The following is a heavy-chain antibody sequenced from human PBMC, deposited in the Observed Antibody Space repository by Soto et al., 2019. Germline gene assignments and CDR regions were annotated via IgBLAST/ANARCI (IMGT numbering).Heavy chain of an antibody. J-gene: IGHJ4*02. CDR1: GFTFSSYS. D-gene: IGHD3-22*01. Sequence: GGSLRLSCAASGFTFSSYSMNWVRQAPGKGLEWVSSISSSSSYIYYADSVKGRFTISRDNAKNSLYLQMNSLRAEDTAVYSCARGSWLLPPDYWGQGTLVTVSS. CDR3: ARGSWLLPPDY. CDR2: ISSSSSYI. V-gene: IGHV3-21*01.